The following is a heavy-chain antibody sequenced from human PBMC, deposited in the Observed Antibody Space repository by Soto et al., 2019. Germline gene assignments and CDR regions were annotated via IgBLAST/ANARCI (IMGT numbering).Heavy chain of an antibody. CDR2: IYPGDSDT. J-gene: IGHJ5*02. CDR1: GYSFTSYW. Sequence: PGESLKISCKGSGYSFTSYWIGWVRQMPGKGLEWMGIIYPGDSDTRYSPSFQGQVTISADKSISTAYLQWSSLKASDTAMYYCARYVLRLLEWPKNWFDPWGQGTLVTVSS. V-gene: IGHV5-51*01. D-gene: IGHD3-3*01. CDR3: ARYVLRLLEWPKNWFDP.